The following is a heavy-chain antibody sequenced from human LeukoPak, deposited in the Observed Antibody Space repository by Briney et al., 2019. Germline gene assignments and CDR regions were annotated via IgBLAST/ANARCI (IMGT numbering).Heavy chain of an antibody. Sequence: SVKVSCKASGGTFSSYAISWVRQAPGQGLEWMGGIIPIFGTANYAQKFQGRVTITTDESTSTAYMELSSLRSEDTAVYYCAREIAARRSPPWFDPWGQGTLVTVSS. CDR3: AREIAARRSPPWFDP. V-gene: IGHV1-69*05. CDR1: GGTFSSYA. D-gene: IGHD6-6*01. CDR2: IIPIFGTA. J-gene: IGHJ5*02.